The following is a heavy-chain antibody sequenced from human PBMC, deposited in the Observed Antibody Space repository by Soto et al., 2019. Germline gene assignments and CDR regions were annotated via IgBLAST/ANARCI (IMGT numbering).Heavy chain of an antibody. CDR2: IAGNGGDI. CDR3: AKKYYGNYPFDH. J-gene: IGHJ4*02. V-gene: IGHV3-23*01. D-gene: IGHD1-7*01. CDR1: AFTFSNYA. Sequence: GGSLRLSCEVSAFTFSNYAMAWVRQAPGKGLEWVSSIAGNGGDISYADSVKGRFTISRDNSKSTLFLQMDSLRAEDTAIYYCAKKYYGNYPFDHWGQGTLVTVSS.